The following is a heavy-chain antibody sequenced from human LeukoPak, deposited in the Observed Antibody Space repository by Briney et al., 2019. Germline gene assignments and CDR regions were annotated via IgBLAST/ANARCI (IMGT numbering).Heavy chain of an antibody. CDR2: ISAYNGNT. J-gene: IGHJ4*02. V-gene: IGHV1-18*01. Sequence: ASVKVSCKASGYTFTSYGISWVRQAPGQGLEWMGWISAYNGNTNYAQKLQGRVTMTTDTSTSTAYMELRSLRSDDTAVYYCARDILYYYDSSGYDYWGQGTLVIVSS. CDR1: GYTFTSYG. D-gene: IGHD3-22*01. CDR3: ARDILYYYDSSGYDY.